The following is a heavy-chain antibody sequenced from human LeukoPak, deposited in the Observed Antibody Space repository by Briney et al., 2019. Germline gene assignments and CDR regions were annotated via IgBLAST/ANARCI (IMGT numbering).Heavy chain of an antibody. D-gene: IGHD2-15*01. CDR1: GGTFSSYA. CDR3: ARGDGTCSGGSCYLDRYYYYYYGMDV. CDR2: IIPIFGTA. J-gene: IGHJ6*02. Sequence: SVKVSFKASGGTFSSYAISWVRQAPGQGLEWMGGIIPIFGTANYAQKFQGRVTITADESTSTAYMELSSLRSEDTAVYYCARGDGTCSGGSCYLDRYYYYYYGMDVWGQGTTVTVSS. V-gene: IGHV1-69*13.